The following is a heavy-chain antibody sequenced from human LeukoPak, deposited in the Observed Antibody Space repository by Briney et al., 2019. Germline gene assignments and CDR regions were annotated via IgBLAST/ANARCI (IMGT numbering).Heavy chain of an antibody. J-gene: IGHJ4*02. CDR2: IRYDGSNK. CDR1: GFTFSSYG. D-gene: IGHD3-10*01. CDR3: ARDPYYGSGP. V-gene: IGHV3-30*02. Sequence: GGSLRLSCAASGFTFSSYGMHWVRQAPGKRLEWVAFIRYDGSNKYYADSVKGRFTISRDNSKNTLYLQMNSLRAEDTAVYYCARDPYYGSGPRGQGTLVTVSS.